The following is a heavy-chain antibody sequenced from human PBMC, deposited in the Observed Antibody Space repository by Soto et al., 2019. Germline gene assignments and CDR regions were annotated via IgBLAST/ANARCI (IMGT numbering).Heavy chain of an antibody. D-gene: IGHD3-22*01. CDR1: GGSISSSSYY. V-gene: IGHV4-39*01. Sequence: SETLSLTCTVSGGSISSSSYYWGWIRQPPGKGLEWIGSIYYSGSTYYNPSLKSRVTISVDTSKNQFSLKLSSVTAADTAVYYCASPFSDYYDSSGIGFDYWGQGTLVTVSS. CDR3: ASPFSDYYDSSGIGFDY. J-gene: IGHJ4*02. CDR2: IYYSGST.